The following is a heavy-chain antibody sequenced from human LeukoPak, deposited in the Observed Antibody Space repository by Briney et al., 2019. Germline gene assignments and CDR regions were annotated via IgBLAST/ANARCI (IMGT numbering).Heavy chain of an antibody. CDR3: ALAPNSNWFDF. Sequence: SETLSLTCTVSGGSISSSSYYWGWIRQPPGKGLERIGSIYYSGSTYYNPSLKSRVTISVDTSKNQFSLKLSSVTAADTAVYFCALAPNSNWFDFWGPGTLVSVSS. CDR2: IYYSGST. CDR1: GGSISSSSYY. D-gene: IGHD2-8*01. J-gene: IGHJ5*01. V-gene: IGHV4-39*01.